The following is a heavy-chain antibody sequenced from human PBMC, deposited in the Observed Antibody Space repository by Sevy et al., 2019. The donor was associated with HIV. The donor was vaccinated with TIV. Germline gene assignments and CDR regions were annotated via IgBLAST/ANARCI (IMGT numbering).Heavy chain of an antibody. Sequence: GGSLRLSCAASGFTFSSYAMSWVRQAPGKGLEWVSAISGSGGSTYYADSVKGRFTISRDNSKNTLYLQMNSLRAEDTAVYYCAKDWTPSYSSSWYGGFDYWGQGTLVTVSS. V-gene: IGHV3-23*01. D-gene: IGHD6-13*01. J-gene: IGHJ4*02. CDR1: GFTFSSYA. CDR2: ISGSGGST. CDR3: AKDWTPSYSSSWYGGFDY.